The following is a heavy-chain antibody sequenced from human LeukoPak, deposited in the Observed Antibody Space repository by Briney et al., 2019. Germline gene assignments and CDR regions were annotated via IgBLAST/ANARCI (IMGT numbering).Heavy chain of an antibody. J-gene: IGHJ5*02. V-gene: IGHV1-2*02. D-gene: IGHD2-2*01. Sequence: ASVKVSCKASGYTFTAYYMHWVRQAPGQGLEWMGWINTNSGGTNYAQKFQDRVTMTRDTSISTAYMELSRLRSDDTAVYYCARDLRPSSGWFDPWGQGTLVTVSS. CDR3: ARDLRPSSGWFDP. CDR1: GYTFTAYY. CDR2: INTNSGGT.